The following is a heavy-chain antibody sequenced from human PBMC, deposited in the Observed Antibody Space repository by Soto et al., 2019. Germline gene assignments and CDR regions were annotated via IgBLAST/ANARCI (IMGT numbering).Heavy chain of an antibody. D-gene: IGHD6-13*01. CDR3: ARGGFNHSSSWYKWFDP. CDR2: IYHSGST. Sequence: SETLSLTCAVSGGSISSGGYSWSWIRQPPGKGLEWIGYIYHSGSTYYNPSLKSRVTISVDRSKNQFSLKLSSVTAADTAVYYCARGGFNHSSSWYKWFDPWGQGTLVTVSS. J-gene: IGHJ5*02. V-gene: IGHV4-30-2*01. CDR1: GGSISSGGYS.